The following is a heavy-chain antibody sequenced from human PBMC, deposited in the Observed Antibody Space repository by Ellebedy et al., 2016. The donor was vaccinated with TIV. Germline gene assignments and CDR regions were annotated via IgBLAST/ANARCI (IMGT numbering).Heavy chain of an antibody. CDR2: FYYSGST. CDR1: GGSISGSSFY. Sequence: SETLSLTCTVSGGSISGSSFYWGWIRQSPGKGLEWIGSFYYSGSTYYNPSLKSRVTISADTSKNQFSLQLNSMTAADTAVYYCARGGVVGYYFDYWGQGTLVTVSS. J-gene: IGHJ4*02. D-gene: IGHD1-26*01. CDR3: ARGGVVGYYFDY. V-gene: IGHV4-39*07.